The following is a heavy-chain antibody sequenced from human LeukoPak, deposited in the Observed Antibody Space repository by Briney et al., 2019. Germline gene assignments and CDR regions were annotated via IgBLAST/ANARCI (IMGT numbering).Heavy chain of an antibody. CDR3: TTPRYNWNDGAFDI. CDR1: GFTFNNAW. D-gene: IGHD1-1*01. J-gene: IGHJ3*02. V-gene: IGHV3-15*01. Sequence: PGGSLRLSCAASGFTFNNAWMSWVRQAPGKGLEWVVRIKSKTDGGTIDYAAPVKGRFTLSRDDSKNTLYLQINSLKTEDTAVYYCTTPRYNWNDGAFDIWGQGTMVTVSS. CDR2: IKSKTDGGTI.